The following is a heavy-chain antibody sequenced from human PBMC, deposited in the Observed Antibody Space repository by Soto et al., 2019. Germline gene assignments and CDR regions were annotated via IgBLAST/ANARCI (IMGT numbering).Heavy chain of an antibody. D-gene: IGHD2-15*01. CDR3: SRHEVVSRSGGYYGIDV. V-gene: IGHV5-51*01. CDR2: IYPGDSDT. CDR1: GYSFTSYW. Sequence: PGESLKISCKGSGYSFTSYWIGWVRQMPGKGLEWMGIIYPGDSDTRYSTSVQGQVTISADKSNSNAYLQLRSLKASDTAMDYFSRHEVVSRSGGYYGIDVWGQGTTVTVSS. J-gene: IGHJ6*02.